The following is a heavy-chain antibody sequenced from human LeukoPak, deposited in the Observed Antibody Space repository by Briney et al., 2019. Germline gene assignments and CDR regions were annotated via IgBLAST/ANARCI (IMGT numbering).Heavy chain of an antibody. J-gene: IGHJ4*02. D-gene: IGHD3-16*02. V-gene: IGHV3-11*05. CDR2: ISRRSST. Sequence: PGGSLRLSCAASGFTFGDYSMYGIRQAPGKGPQWVSYISRRSSTKYADSVKGRFTISRDNSQNSLYLQINSLRVEDTAVYYCVSDVIRGGQGTLVTVSS. CDR3: VSDVIR. CDR1: GFTFGDYS.